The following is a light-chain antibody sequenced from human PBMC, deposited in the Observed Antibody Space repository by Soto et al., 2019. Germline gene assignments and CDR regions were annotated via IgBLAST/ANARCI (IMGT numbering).Light chain of an antibody. CDR2: GAS. Sequence: EIVMTQSPATLSVSPGERATLSCRASQSVSSNLAWYHQKPGQAPRLLIYGASTRATGIPASFSGSGSGTEFTLTISRLQTEDFAVYYCQQSNNWPPWTVDQETKMEIK. CDR3: QQSNNWPPWT. V-gene: IGKV3-15*01. CDR1: QSVSSN. J-gene: IGKJ1*01.